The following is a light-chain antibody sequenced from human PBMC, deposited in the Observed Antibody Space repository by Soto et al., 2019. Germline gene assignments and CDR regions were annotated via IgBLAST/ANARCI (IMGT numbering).Light chain of an antibody. V-gene: IGLV2-14*01. CDR2: EVT. CDR3: ASYTTRGTVL. J-gene: IGLJ2*01. Sequence: QSVLTQPASLSGSHGQSITISCTGTTSDVGGYNSVSWFQHLPDKAPKLIISEVTLRPSGVSNRFSGSKSANTASLTISGLQAEDEADYYCASYTTRGTVLFGGGTKVTVL. CDR1: TSDVGGYNS.